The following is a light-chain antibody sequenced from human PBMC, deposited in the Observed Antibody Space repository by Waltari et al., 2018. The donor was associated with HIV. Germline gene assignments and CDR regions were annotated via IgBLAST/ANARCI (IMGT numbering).Light chain of an antibody. CDR2: RNN. Sequence: QSVLTQPPSASGTPGQRVTITCSGRSSNIGSNSLCWYQQLPGTAPKLLLYRNNQRPSGVPDRFSGPKSGTSASLAISGLRSEDEADYYCAAWDDSLSGWVFGGGTKLTVL. J-gene: IGLJ3*02. CDR1: SSNIGSNS. CDR3: AAWDDSLSGWV. V-gene: IGLV1-47*01.